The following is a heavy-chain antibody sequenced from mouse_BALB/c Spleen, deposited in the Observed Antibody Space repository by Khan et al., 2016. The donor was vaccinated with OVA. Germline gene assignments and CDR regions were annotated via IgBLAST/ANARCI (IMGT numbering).Heavy chain of an antibody. Sequence: EVELVESGGGLVKPGGSLKLSCTASGFIFSNYAMSWVRQTPERRLEWVASISSGGATYSPDSVKGRFIISRDNARNILYLQMSSLRSEDTAKYYCARGIYYDYGVYWGQGTLVTVSA. V-gene: IGHV5-6-5*01. CDR2: ISSGGAT. D-gene: IGHD2-4*01. J-gene: IGHJ3*01. CDR1: GFIFSNYA. CDR3: ARGIYYDYGVY.